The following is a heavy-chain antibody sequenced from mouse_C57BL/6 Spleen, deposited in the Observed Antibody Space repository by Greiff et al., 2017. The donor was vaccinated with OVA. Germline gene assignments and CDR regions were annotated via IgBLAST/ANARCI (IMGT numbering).Heavy chain of an antibody. J-gene: IGHJ2*01. CDR3: TTPAAAQAHFGY. V-gene: IGHV14-4*01. CDR2: IDPENGDT. D-gene: IGHD3-2*02. CDR1: GFNIKDDY. Sequence: VQLKQSGAELVRPGASVKLSCTASGFNIKDDYMHWVKQRPEQGLEWIGWIDPENGDTEYASKFQGKATITADTSSNTAYLQLSSLTSEDTAVYYCTTPAAAQAHFGYWGQGTTLTVSS.